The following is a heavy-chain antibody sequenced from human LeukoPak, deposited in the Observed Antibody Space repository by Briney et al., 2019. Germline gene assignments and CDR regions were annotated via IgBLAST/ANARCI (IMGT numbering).Heavy chain of an antibody. CDR3: ARGIQLWIYLYYYDSSGYYVFDY. CDR1: GGSFSGYY. D-gene: IGHD3-22*01. J-gene: IGHJ4*02. CDR2: INHSGST. V-gene: IGHV4-34*01. Sequence: SETLSLTCAVYGGSFSGYYWSWIRQPPGKGLEWIGEINHSGSTNYNPSLKSRVTISVDTSKNQFSLKLSSVTAADTAVYYRARGIQLWIYLYYYDSSGYYVFDYWGQGTLVTVSS.